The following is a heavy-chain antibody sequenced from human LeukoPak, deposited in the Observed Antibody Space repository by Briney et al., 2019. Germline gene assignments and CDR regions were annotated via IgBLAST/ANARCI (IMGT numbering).Heavy chain of an antibody. CDR2: ISAYNGNT. CDR1: GYTFTSYG. V-gene: IGHV1-18*01. Sequence: ASVKVSCKASGYTFTSYGISWVRQAPGQGLEWMGWISAYNGNTNYAQKLQGRVTMTTDTSTSTAYMELRSLRSDDTAVYYCARVSYYYYDSSGYYDYSGQGTLVTVSS. CDR3: ARVSYYYYDSSGYYDY. J-gene: IGHJ4*02. D-gene: IGHD3-22*01.